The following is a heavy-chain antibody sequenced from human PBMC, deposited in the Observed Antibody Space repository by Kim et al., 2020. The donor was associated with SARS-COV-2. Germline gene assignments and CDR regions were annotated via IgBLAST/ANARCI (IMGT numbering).Heavy chain of an antibody. CDR2: IYYSGST. CDR3: ASLSPETTVTNGYLDY. Sequence: SETLSLTWTVSGGSVSSGSYYWNWIRQPPGKGLEWIGYIYYSGSTNYNPSLKSRVTISADTSKNQFSLKLSSVTAADTAVYYCASLSPETTVTNGYLDYWGQGTLVTVSS. D-gene: IGHD4-17*01. J-gene: IGHJ4*02. CDR1: GGSVSSGSYY. V-gene: IGHV4-61*01.